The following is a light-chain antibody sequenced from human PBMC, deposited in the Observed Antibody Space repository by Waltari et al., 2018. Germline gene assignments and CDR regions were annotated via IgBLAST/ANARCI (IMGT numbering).Light chain of an antibody. J-gene: IGKJ1*01. CDR2: GAL. Sequence: ELVMTQSPATLSVSPGERATLSCRARQSVSSNLAWYQQKRGQSPRLLTYGALTRATGIPARFSGSGSGTEFTLTISSMQSEDFAVYYCQQYNNWPAWTFGQGTKVEI. CDR3: QQYNNWPAWT. CDR1: QSVSSN. V-gene: IGKV3-15*01.